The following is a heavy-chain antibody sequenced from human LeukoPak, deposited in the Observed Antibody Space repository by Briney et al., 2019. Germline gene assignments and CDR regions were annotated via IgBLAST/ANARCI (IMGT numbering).Heavy chain of an antibody. J-gene: IGHJ6*02. CDR3: AKGGPDGDYYYYYYGMDV. Sequence: GGSLRLSCAASGFTFSSYAMSWVRQAPGKGLEWVSAISGSGGSTYYADPVKGRFTISRDNSKNTLYLQMNSLRAEDTAVYYRAKGGPDGDYYYYYYGMDVWGQGTTVTVSS. D-gene: IGHD4-17*01. CDR2: ISGSGGST. CDR1: GFTFSSYA. V-gene: IGHV3-23*01.